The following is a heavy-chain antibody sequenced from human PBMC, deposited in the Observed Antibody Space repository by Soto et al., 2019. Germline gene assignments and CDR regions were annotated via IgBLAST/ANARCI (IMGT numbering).Heavy chain of an antibody. Sequence: ALVKVSCKASGFAFTSSAVQWVRQARGQRLEWIGWIVVGSGNTNYAQKFQERVTITRDMSTSTAYMELSSLRSEDTAVYYCAADYYYGSGSRYYYYYYGMDVWGQGTTVTVSS. J-gene: IGHJ6*02. V-gene: IGHV1-58*01. D-gene: IGHD3-10*01. CDR1: GFAFTSSA. CDR3: AADYYYGSGSRYYYYYYGMDV. CDR2: IVVGSGNT.